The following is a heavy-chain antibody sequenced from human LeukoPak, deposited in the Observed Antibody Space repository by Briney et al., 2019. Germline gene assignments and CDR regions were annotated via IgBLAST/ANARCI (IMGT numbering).Heavy chain of an antibody. D-gene: IGHD6-13*01. J-gene: IGHJ6*03. CDR2: MYYSGNT. CDR1: GGSITISRDY. V-gene: IGHV4-39*07. Sequence: SETLSLTSTVSGGSITISRDYWGWVRQPPGKGLEWFGNMYYSGNTSYNPALKSRITISLDTSKNQFSLKLTSVTAADTAVYYCARPIEAAGLWFYYMDVWGKGTTVTVSS. CDR3: ARPIEAAGLWFYYMDV.